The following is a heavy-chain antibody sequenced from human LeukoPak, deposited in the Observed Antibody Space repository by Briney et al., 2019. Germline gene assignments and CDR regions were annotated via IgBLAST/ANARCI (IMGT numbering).Heavy chain of an antibody. D-gene: IGHD6-13*01. CDR3: ATVSSSSWYYFDY. CDR1: GYTFTSYD. J-gene: IGHJ4*02. CDR2: MNPNSGNT. Sequence: ASVKVSCKASGYTFTSYDINWVRQATRQGLEWMGWMNPNSGNTGYAQKFQGRVTMTRNTSISTAYMELSSLRSEGTAVYYCATVSSSSWYYFDYWGQGTLVTVSS. V-gene: IGHV1-8*01.